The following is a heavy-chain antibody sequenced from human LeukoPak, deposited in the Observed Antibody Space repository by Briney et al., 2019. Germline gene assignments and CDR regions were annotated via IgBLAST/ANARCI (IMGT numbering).Heavy chain of an antibody. V-gene: IGHV3-23*01. Sequence: PGGSLRLSCRASAFTFTCYAMSWVRQAPGKGLEWVSAISGSGGSTYYADSARGRFTISRDNSKNTLYLQMNSLRVEDTAVYYCAKDRGSSGRWAVPWGQGTLVTVSS. CDR1: AFTFTCYA. J-gene: IGHJ5*02. D-gene: IGHD3-22*01. CDR3: AKDRGSSGRWAVP. CDR2: ISGSGGST.